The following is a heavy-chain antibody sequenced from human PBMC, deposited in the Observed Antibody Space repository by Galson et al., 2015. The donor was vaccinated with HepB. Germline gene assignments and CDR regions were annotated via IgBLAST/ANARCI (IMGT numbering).Heavy chain of an antibody. CDR3: ARDRYYDSSGWFDY. CDR2: INAGNGNT. V-gene: IGHV1-3*01. J-gene: IGHJ4*02. Sequence: SVKVSCKASGYTFPSYAVHWVRQAPGQRLEWMGWINAGNGNTRSSQKFQGRVTITRDTSASTVYMELSSLRSEDTAVYYCARDRYYDSSGWFDYWGQGTLVTVSS. D-gene: IGHD3-22*01. CDR1: GYTFPSYA.